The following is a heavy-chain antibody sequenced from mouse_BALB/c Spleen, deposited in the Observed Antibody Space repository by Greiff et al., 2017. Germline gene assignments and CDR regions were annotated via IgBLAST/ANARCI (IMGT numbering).Heavy chain of an antibody. D-gene: IGHD2-3*01. CDR3: ARGGDGYYKYYAMDY. J-gene: IGHJ4*01. Sequence: QVQLKESGAELARPGASVKMSCKASGYTFTSYTMHWVKQRPGQGLEWIGYINPSSGYTNYNQKFKDKATLTADKSSSTAYMQLSSLTSEDSAVYYCARGGDGYYKYYAMDYWGQGTSVTVSS. V-gene: IGHV1-4*01. CDR1: GYTFTSYT. CDR2: INPSSGYT.